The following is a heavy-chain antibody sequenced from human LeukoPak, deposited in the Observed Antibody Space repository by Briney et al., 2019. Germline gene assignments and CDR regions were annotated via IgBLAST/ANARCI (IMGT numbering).Heavy chain of an antibody. D-gene: IGHD1-26*01. Sequence: GGSLRLSCAASGFTFSSYDMHWVRQATGKGLEWVSTIGTAGDTYYPGSVKGRFAISRENAKNSLYLQMNSLRAEDTAVYYCAKDGGSGTYYNYWGQGTLVTVSS. V-gene: IGHV3-13*01. CDR3: AKDGGSGTYYNY. J-gene: IGHJ4*02. CDR2: IGTAGDT. CDR1: GFTFSSYD.